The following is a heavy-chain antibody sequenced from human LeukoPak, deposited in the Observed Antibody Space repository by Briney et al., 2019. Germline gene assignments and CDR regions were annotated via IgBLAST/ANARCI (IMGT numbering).Heavy chain of an antibody. CDR3: ARDPPDCSGGSCYSGNAFDI. D-gene: IGHD2-15*01. CDR1: GYTFTSYY. V-gene: IGHV1-46*01. Sequence: AASVKVSCKASGYTFTSYYMHWVRQAPGQGLEWMGIINPSGGSTSYAQKFQGRVTMTRDMSMSTVYMELSSLRSEDTAVYYCARDPPDCSGGSCYSGNAFDIWGQGTMVTVSS. CDR2: INPSGGST. J-gene: IGHJ3*02.